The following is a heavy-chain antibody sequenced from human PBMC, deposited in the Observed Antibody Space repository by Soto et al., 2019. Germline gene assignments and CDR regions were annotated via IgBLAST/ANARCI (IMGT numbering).Heavy chain of an antibody. CDR1: GGSISGDGSY. J-gene: IGHJ5*02. CDR3: ARETKTYCSGGSCNGFDP. CDR2: IYYSGTT. V-gene: IGHV4-31*03. Sequence: QLQESGPGLVKTSETLSLTCSVSGGSISGDGSYWAWIGQYPGKGLEWIGYIYYSGTTYYNQSLRSRACISVDESKSQFSLRLDSVNAADTAIYYCARETKTYCSGGSCNGFDPWGQGILVCVSS. D-gene: IGHD2-15*01.